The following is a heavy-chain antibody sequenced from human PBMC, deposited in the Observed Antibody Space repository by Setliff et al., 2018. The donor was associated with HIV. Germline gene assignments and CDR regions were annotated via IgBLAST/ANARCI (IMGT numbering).Heavy chain of an antibody. CDR1: GGSFSSYA. Sequence: ASVKVSCKASGGSFSSYALHWVRQAPGQGLEWMGWISAYNGNTNYAQKLQGRVTMTTDTSTSTAYMELRSLRSDDTAVYYCARDEAAAGTLRDAFDIWGQGTMVTV. CDR3: ARDEAAAGTLRDAFDI. J-gene: IGHJ3*02. CDR2: ISAYNGNT. D-gene: IGHD6-13*01. V-gene: IGHV1-18*01.